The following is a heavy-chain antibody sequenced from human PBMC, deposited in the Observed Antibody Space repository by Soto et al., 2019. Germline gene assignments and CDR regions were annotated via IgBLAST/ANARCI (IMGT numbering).Heavy chain of an antibody. D-gene: IGHD2-21*02. Sequence: QVQLVESGGGVVQPGKSLRLSCAASGFTFSSYGMHWVRQAPGKGLEWVTLISYDGSNKYYADSVKGRFTISRDNSKNTVYLQMNSLRLEDTALYYCAKVGYGGNSEYILHWGQGTLVTVSS. J-gene: IGHJ1*01. CDR3: AKVGYGGNSEYILH. V-gene: IGHV3-30*18. CDR1: GFTFSSYG. CDR2: ISYDGSNK.